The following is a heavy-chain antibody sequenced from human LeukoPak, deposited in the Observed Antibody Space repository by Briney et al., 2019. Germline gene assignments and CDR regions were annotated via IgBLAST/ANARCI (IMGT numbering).Heavy chain of an antibody. V-gene: IGHV3-7*01. Sequence: GGSLRLSCAASGFTFSSYWMSWVRQAPGKGLEWVANIKQDGSEEYYVDSVKGRFTISRDNAKNSLYLQMNSLRAEDTAVYYCARESIREAGPFDYWGQGTLVTVSS. CDR1: GFTFSSYW. J-gene: IGHJ4*02. D-gene: IGHD6-13*01. CDR3: ARESIREAGPFDY. CDR2: IKQDGSEE.